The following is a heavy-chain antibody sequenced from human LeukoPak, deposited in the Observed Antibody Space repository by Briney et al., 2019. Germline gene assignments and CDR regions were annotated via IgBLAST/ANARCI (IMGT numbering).Heavy chain of an antibody. V-gene: IGHV1-2*02. D-gene: IGHD3-22*01. J-gene: IGHJ4*02. CDR3: AREKYDSSGYYLFDY. CDR2: INPNSGGT. CDR1: GYTFTGYY. Sequence: GASVKVSCKASGYTFTGYYMHWVRQAPGQGLEWMGWINPNSGGTNYAQKFQGRVTMTRDTSISTAYMELSRLRSDDTAVYYCAREKYDSSGYYLFDYWGQGTLVTVSS.